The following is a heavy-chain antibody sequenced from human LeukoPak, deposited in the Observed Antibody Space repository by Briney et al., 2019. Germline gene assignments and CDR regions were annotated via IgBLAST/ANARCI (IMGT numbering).Heavy chain of an antibody. CDR1: GGSFSGYY. J-gene: IGHJ6*03. CDR2: INHSGST. D-gene: IGHD3-3*01. CDR3: ARGRWSGSTPYYYYYYYMDV. Sequence: PSETLSLTCAVYGGSFSGYYWSWIRQPPGKGLEWIEEINHSGSTNYNPSLKSRVTISVDTSKNQFSLKLSSVTAADTAVYYCARGRWSGSTPYYYYYYYMDVWGKGTTVTVSS. V-gene: IGHV4-34*01.